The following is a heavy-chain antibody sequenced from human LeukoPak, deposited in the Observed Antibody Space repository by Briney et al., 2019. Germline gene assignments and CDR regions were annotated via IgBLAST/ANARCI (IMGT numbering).Heavy chain of an antibody. V-gene: IGHV4-31*03. CDR3: ASSRNSGSSNY. J-gene: IGHJ4*02. D-gene: IGHD1-26*01. CDR2: SYYSGST. Sequence: SETLSLTCTVSGGSISSGGYYWSWIRQHPGKGLEWIGYSYYSGSTYYNPSLKSRVTISVDTSKNQFSLKLSSVTAADTAVYYCASSRNSGSSNYWGQGTLVTVSS. CDR1: GGSISSGGYY.